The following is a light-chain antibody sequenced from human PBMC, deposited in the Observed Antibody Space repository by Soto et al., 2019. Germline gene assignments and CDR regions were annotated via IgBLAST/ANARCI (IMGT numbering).Light chain of an antibody. Sequence: QSALTQPASVSGSPGQSITISCTGTNSDIGAYNYVSWYQHHPGKAPKLIIYEVSNRPSGVSNRFSGSKSDNTASLTISGLQAEDEADYYCSSYTSSGTLVFGGETKLT. V-gene: IGLV2-14*01. J-gene: IGLJ2*01. CDR2: EVS. CDR1: NSDIGAYNY. CDR3: SSYTSSGTLV.